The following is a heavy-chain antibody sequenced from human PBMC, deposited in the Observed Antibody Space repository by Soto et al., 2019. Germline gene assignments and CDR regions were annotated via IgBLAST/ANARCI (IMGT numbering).Heavy chain of an antibody. V-gene: IGHV1-69*01. D-gene: IGHD2-2*01. CDR1: GGTFSNYA. CDR2: IIPIFGTA. J-gene: IGHJ6*02. Sequence: QVQLVQSGPEVKKPGSSVKVSCKASGGTFSNYAFSWVRQAPGQGLEWMGGIIPIFGTANYAQKFQGRVTITADESTSTAYMELSSLRSEDTAVYYCRFIVVVPDRMDVWGQGTTVTVSS. CDR3: RFIVVVPDRMDV.